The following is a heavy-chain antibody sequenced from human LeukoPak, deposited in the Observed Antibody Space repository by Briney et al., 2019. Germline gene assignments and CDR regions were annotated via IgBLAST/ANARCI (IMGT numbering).Heavy chain of an antibody. D-gene: IGHD5-18*01. CDR1: GFTFSDYY. CDR2: ISSSGSTI. J-gene: IGHJ6*02. CDR3: ARDVDTAMASHYYYYYGMDV. Sequence: GGSLRLSCAASGFTFSDYYMSWIRQAPGKGLEWVSYISSSGSTIYYADSVKGRFTISRDNAKNSLYLQMNSLRAEDTAVYYCARDVDTAMASHYYYYYGMDVWGQGTMVTVSS. V-gene: IGHV3-11*01.